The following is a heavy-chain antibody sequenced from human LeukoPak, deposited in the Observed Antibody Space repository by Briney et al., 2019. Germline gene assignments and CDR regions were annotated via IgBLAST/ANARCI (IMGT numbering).Heavy chain of an antibody. Sequence: GGSLRLSCAASGLTFSSYWMSWVRQAPGKGLEWVANIKQDGSEKYYVDSVKGRFTISRDSAKNSLYLQMNSLRAEDTAVYYCARDGFYKYYYYYGMDVWGQGATVTVSS. V-gene: IGHV3-7*01. CDR3: ARDGFYKYYYYYGMDV. CDR1: GLTFSSYW. J-gene: IGHJ6*02. CDR2: IKQDGSEK. D-gene: IGHD5-24*01.